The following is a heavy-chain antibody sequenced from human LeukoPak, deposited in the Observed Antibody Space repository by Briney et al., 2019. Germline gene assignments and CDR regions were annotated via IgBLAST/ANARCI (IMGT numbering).Heavy chain of an antibody. D-gene: IGHD3-3*01. CDR3: ARRYYDFWSGYYVDY. CDR2: IYYSGST. J-gene: IGHJ4*02. V-gene: IGHV4-39*07. CDR1: GGSISRSSYY. Sequence: SETLSLTCSVSGGSISRSSYYWGWIRQPPGTGLEWIGSIYYSGSTYYNPSLKSRVTISVDTSKNQFSLKLSSVTAADTAVYYCARRYYDFWSGYYVDYWGQGTLVTVSS.